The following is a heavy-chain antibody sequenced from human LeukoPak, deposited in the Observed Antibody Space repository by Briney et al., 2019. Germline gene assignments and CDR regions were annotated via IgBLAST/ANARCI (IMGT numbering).Heavy chain of an antibody. Sequence: GGSLRLSCAASGFTFSNYWMNWVRQAPGKGLEWVANVKPDGGETYYVDSVKGRFTISRDNAKSSLYLQMNSLRAEDTAVYYCARFTNYYYYMDVWGKGTTVTISS. CDR2: VKPDGGET. CDR1: GFTFSNYW. V-gene: IGHV3-7*01. CDR3: ARFTNYYYYMDV. J-gene: IGHJ6*03.